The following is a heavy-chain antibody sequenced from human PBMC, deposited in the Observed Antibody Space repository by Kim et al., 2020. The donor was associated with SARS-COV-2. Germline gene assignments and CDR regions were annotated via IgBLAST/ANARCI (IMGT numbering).Heavy chain of an antibody. CDR3: TRDEAWYYYDSSGYRQGWYFDL. CDR2: IRSKANSYAT. V-gene: IGHV3-73*01. CDR1: GFTFSGSA. D-gene: IGHD3-22*01. J-gene: IGHJ2*01. Sequence: GGSLRLSCAASGFTFSGSAMHWVRQASGKGLEWVGRIRSKANSYATAYAASVKGRFTISRDDSKNTAYLQMNSLKTEDTAVYYCTRDEAWYYYDSSGYRQGWYFDLWGRGTLVTVSS.